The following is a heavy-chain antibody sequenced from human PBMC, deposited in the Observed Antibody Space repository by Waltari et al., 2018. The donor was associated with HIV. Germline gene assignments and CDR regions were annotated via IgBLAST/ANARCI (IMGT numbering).Heavy chain of an antibody. J-gene: IGHJ4*02. CDR1: GFTFSDAW. CDR2: IKSNTAGGTT. CDR3: TTVGGGTRDY. D-gene: IGHD3-16*01. Sequence: EVLLVESGGGLGKPGGSLRLSCAASGFTFSDAWMSWVRQAPGKGLEWVGRIKSNTAGGTTDYAAPVKGRFTISRDDSKTTLYLEMNSLKTEDTAVYYCTTVGGGTRDYWGQGTLITVSS. V-gene: IGHV3-15*01.